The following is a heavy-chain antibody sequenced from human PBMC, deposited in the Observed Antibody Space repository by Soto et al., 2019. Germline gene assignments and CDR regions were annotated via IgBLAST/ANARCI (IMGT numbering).Heavy chain of an antibody. D-gene: IGHD6-19*01. J-gene: IGHJ4*02. CDR3: AKARDQQWVRLPFDY. V-gene: IGHV3-23*01. Sequence: EVQLLESGGGLVQPGGSLRLSCVGSGFFFSSYTMTWVRQAPGKGLEWVSSFSATSENTYYADSVRGRFTISRDNSKHTRLLQMNSLTAEDTAMYYCAKARDQQWVRLPFDYWGQGILVIVSS. CDR1: GFFFSSYT. CDR2: FSATSENT.